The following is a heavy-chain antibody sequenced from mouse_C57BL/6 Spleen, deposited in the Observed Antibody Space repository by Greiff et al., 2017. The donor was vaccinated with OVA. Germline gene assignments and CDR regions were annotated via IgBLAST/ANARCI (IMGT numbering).Heavy chain of an antibody. J-gene: IGHJ4*01. CDR3: ARLYDYDVRAMDY. V-gene: IGHV5-16*01. CDR2: INYDGSST. CDR1: GFTFSDYY. Sequence: EVKLMESEGGLVQPGSSMKLSCTASGFTFSDYYMAWVRQVPEKGLEWVANINYDGSSTYYLDSLKSRFIISRDNAKNILYLQMSSLKSEDTATYYCARLYDYDVRAMDYWGQGTSVTVSS. D-gene: IGHD2-4*01.